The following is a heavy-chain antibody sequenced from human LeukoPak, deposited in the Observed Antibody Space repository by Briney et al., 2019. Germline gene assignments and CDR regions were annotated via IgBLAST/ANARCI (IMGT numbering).Heavy chain of an antibody. J-gene: IGHJ3*02. Sequence: SETLSLTCTVSGGSISSYYWSWIRQPPGKVLEWIGYIYYSGSTNYNPSLRSRVTISVDTSKNQFSLKLSSVTAADTAVYYCARLQDDSSGYYYAGAFDIWGQGTMVTVSS. CDR3: ARLQDDSSGYYYAGAFDI. V-gene: IGHV4-59*01. CDR1: GGSISSYY. D-gene: IGHD3-22*01. CDR2: IYYSGST.